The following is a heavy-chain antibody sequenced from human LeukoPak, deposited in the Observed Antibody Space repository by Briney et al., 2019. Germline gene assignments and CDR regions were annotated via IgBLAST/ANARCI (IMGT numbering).Heavy chain of an antibody. V-gene: IGHV3-23*01. CDR2: LSSAGVTA. CDR3: AKSIDWEWRTPLDY. Sequence: ETLSLTCTVSGGSISSSDYYWGWIRQPPGTGLEWVASLSSAGVTAYYADSVQGRFTISRDNSKNTLSLHMSSLRAEDAAVYYCAKSIDWEWRTPLDYWGQGTLVTVSS. CDR1: GGSISSSDYY. J-gene: IGHJ4*02. D-gene: IGHD3-3*01.